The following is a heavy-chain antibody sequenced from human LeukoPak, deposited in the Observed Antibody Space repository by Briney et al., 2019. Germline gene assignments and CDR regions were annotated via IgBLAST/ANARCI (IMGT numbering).Heavy chain of an antibody. CDR1: GFSFSSFA. Sequence: PGGSLRLSCAASGFSFSSFAMSWVRQAPGKGLEWVSGISGSGGSTYYADSVKGRFTISRDNSKNMLYLQMNSLRAEDTAVYYCARDPSGSYRYFDYWGQGTLVTVSS. D-gene: IGHD1-26*01. V-gene: IGHV3-23*01. CDR3: ARDPSGSYRYFDY. J-gene: IGHJ4*02. CDR2: ISGSGGST.